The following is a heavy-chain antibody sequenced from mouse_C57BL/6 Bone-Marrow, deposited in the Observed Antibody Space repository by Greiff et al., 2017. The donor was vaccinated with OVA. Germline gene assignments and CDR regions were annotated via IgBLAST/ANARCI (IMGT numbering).Heavy chain of an antibody. Sequence: VQLQQSGTVLARPGASVKMSCKTSGYTFTSYWMHWVTQRPGQGLEWIGAIYPGNSDTSYNQKFKGKANLTAVTSASTAYMELSSLTNEDSAVYYCTRYYYGSPWFSYWGQGTLVTVSA. CDR2: IYPGNSDT. D-gene: IGHD1-1*01. CDR1: GYTFTSYW. J-gene: IGHJ3*01. CDR3: TRYYYGSPWFSY. V-gene: IGHV1-5*01.